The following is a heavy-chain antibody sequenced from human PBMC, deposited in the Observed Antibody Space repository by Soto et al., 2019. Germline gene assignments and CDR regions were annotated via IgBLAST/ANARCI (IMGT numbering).Heavy chain of an antibody. CDR1: GFTFSSYW. Sequence: PGGSLRLSCAASGFTFSSYWMSWVRQAPGKGLEWVANIKQDGSEKYYVDSVKGRFTISRDNAKNSLYLQMNSLRAEDTAVYYCARALVVPAALGHYGMDVWGQGTTVTGSS. CDR2: IKQDGSEK. J-gene: IGHJ6*02. CDR3: ARALVVPAALGHYGMDV. D-gene: IGHD2-2*01. V-gene: IGHV3-7*01.